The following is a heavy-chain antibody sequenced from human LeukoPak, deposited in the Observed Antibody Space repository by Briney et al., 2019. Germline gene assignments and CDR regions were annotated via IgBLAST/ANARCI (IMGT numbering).Heavy chain of an antibody. J-gene: IGHJ4*02. Sequence: PGGSLRLSCAASGFTFSSYGMHWVRQDPGKGVEGVAFIRYDGSNKYYADSVKGRFTISRDNSKNTLYLQMNSLRAEDTAVYYCAKDMVYSSYYFDYWGQGTLVTVSS. V-gene: IGHV3-30*02. CDR1: GFTFSSYG. D-gene: IGHD5-12*01. CDR2: IRYDGSNK. CDR3: AKDMVYSSYYFDY.